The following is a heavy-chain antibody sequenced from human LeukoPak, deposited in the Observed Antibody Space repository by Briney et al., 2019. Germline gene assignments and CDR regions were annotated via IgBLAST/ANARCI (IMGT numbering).Heavy chain of an antibody. CDR1: GYSFTSYW. D-gene: IGHD3-22*01. J-gene: IGHJ4*02. Sequence: GESLEISCKGSGYSFTSYWIGWVRQMPGKGLEWMGIIYPGDSDTRYSPSFQGQVTISADKSISTAYLQWSSLKASDTAMYYCATHTYYYDSSGYYTFGYWGQGTLVTVSS. V-gene: IGHV5-51*01. CDR2: IYPGDSDT. CDR3: ATHTYYYDSSGYYTFGY.